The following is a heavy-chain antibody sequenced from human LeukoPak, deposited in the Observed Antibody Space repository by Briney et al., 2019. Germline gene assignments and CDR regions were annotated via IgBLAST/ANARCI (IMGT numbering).Heavy chain of an antibody. D-gene: IGHD1-26*01. CDR1: GGSISSSSYY. V-gene: IGHV4-39*01. CDR3: ARHRIVGATTDYFDY. CDR2: IYYSGST. J-gene: IGHJ4*02. Sequence: SETLSLTCTVSGGSISSSSYYWGWIRQPPGKGLEWIGSIYYSGSTYYNPSLKSRVTISVDTSKNQFSLKLSSVTAADTAVYYCARHRIVGATTDYFDYWGQGTLVTVSS.